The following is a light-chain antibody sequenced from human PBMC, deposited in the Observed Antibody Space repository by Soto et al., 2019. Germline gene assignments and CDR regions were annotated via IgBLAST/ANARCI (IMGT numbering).Light chain of an antibody. CDR3: QQSYSSLWT. Sequence: DSQLTQSPSTLSASVGDRVIITCRASESISNWLAWYQQKPGKAPKLVIYGTSTLQSGVPSRFSVSGSGTDFTLTISRLQREDFAAYYCQQSYSSLWTFGQGTKVDIK. V-gene: IGKV1-39*01. CDR2: GTS. CDR1: ESISNW. J-gene: IGKJ1*01.